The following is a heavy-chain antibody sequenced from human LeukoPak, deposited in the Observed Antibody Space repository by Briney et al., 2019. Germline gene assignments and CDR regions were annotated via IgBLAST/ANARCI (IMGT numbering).Heavy chain of an antibody. Sequence: SETLSLTCAVYGGSFSGYYWSWIRQPPGKGLEWIGEINHSGSTNYNPSLKSRVTISVDTSKNQFSLKLSSVTAADTAVYYCARDASSWDGYYFDYWGQGTLVTVSS. CDR3: ARDASSWDGYYFDY. J-gene: IGHJ4*02. D-gene: IGHD6-13*01. CDR2: INHSGST. CDR1: GGSFSGYY. V-gene: IGHV4-34*09.